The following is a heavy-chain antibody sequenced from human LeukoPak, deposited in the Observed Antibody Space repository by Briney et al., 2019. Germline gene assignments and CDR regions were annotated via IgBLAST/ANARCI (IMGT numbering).Heavy chain of an antibody. J-gene: IGHJ4*02. CDR1: GFTFSDYY. Sequence: GGSLRLSCAASGFTFSDYYKSWIRQGPGKGVAWVSYISSSSSYTNYADSVKGQFTISRDNAMNSLYLQMNSLRAEDTAVYYCGGLGYWGQGTLVTVSS. CDR3: GGLGY. V-gene: IGHV3-11*06. CDR2: ISSSSSYT.